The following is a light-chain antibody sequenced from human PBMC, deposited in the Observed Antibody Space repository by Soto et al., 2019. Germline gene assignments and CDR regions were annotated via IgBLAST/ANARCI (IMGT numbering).Light chain of an antibody. CDR3: QQYSCSPNT. Sequence: EIVLTQSPGTLSLSPGERATLSCRASQSVSSSYLAWYQQKPGQAPRLLIYGTSSRATGIPDRFSGSGSGTDFTLTFSRLEPEDFAVYSCQQYSCSPNTFGQGTKLQIK. CDR1: QSVSSSY. J-gene: IGKJ2*01. CDR2: GTS. V-gene: IGKV3-20*01.